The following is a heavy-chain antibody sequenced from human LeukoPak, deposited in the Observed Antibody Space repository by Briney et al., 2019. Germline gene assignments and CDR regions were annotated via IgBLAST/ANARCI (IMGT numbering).Heavy chain of an antibody. CDR3: ARDRDYYDSSLLMDV. V-gene: IGHV3-30*19. CDR2: ISYDGSNK. CDR1: GFTFSTYG. D-gene: IGHD3-22*01. Sequence: GGSLRLSCAASGFTFSTYGMYWVRQAPGKGLEWVAVISYDGSNKYYADSVKGRFTISRDNSKNTLYLQMNSLRAEDTAVYYCARDRDYYDSSLLMDVWGQGTTVTVSS. J-gene: IGHJ6*02.